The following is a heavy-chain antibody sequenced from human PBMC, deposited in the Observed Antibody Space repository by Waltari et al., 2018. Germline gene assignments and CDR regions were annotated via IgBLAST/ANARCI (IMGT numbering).Heavy chain of an antibody. CDR2: ILGSGGNT. CDR1: GFTFASYV. V-gene: IGHV3-23*04. J-gene: IGHJ4*02. Sequence: EVQLVESGGNVVQPGGSLRLPCEASGFTFASYVMTWFRQAPGKGLEWVSSILGSGGNTGYADSVKGRFTISRDISKNTLYLQMNSLRAEDTALYYCVKDRQIYSGGSYADGFDDWGQGTLVTVSS. CDR3: VKDRQIYSGGSYADGFDD. D-gene: IGHD1-26*01.